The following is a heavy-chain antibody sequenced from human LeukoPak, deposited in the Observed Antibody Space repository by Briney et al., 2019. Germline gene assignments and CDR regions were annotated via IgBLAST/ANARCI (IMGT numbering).Heavy chain of an antibody. D-gene: IGHD1-26*01. CDR1: GGSISSYY. Sequence: SETLSLTCTVSGGSISSYYWSWIRQPPGKGLEWIGYIYYSGSTNYNPSLKSRVTMSVDSSKNQFSLKLTSMTAADTAVYYCARENSGNYRGFDYWGQGILVTVSS. CDR3: ARENSGNYRGFDY. J-gene: IGHJ4*02. V-gene: IGHV4-59*12. CDR2: IYYSGST.